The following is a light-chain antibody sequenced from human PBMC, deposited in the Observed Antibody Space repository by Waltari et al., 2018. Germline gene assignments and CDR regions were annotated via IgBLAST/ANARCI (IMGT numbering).Light chain of an antibody. Sequence: QQLPGTAPKHLIYGNSNRPSGVPGRFSGSKSGTSASRTITGLQGEDEADYYCQAFDSSLSASGVFGGGTKLTVL. CDR2: GNS. CDR3: QAFDSSLSASGV. J-gene: IGLJ3*02. V-gene: IGLV1-40*01.